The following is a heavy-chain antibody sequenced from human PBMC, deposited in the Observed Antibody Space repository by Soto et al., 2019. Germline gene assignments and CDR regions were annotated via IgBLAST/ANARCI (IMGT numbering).Heavy chain of an antibody. J-gene: IGHJ4*02. CDR2: IDTGTRNV. V-gene: IGHV3-21*01. D-gene: IGHD4-17*01. Sequence: EVQVVESGGGLVKPGGSLRLSCAASGFTFSSSDMNWVRQAPGKGLEWVSSIDTGTRNVYYADSVRGRFTISRDDAKNSLYLQMNSLRVEDTALYYCSRRTVTTYHYFDYWGQGTLVTVSS. CDR3: SRRTVTTYHYFDY. CDR1: GFTFSSSD.